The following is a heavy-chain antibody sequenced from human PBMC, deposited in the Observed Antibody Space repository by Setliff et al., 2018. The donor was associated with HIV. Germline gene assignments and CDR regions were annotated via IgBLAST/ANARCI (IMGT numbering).Heavy chain of an antibody. Sequence: SETLSLTCTVSGDSISNSYWSWIRQPPGKGLEWIGCIDDSGTTNYNPSLETRVTISIDTSKKQFSLKLSSVTAADTAIYFCARSDNYYSDSIGYSFFDYWGQGTRVTVSS. V-gene: IGHV4-59*01. CDR3: ARSDNYYSDSIGYSFFDY. CDR1: GDSISNSY. D-gene: IGHD3-22*01. J-gene: IGHJ4*02. CDR2: IDDSGTT.